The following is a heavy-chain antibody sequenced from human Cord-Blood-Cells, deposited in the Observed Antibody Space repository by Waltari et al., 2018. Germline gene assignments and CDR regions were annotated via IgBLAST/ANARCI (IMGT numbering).Heavy chain of an antibody. CDR3: ARDPGIAAAGYYFDY. V-gene: IGHV1-46*03. D-gene: IGHD6-13*01. J-gene: IGHJ4*02. CDR2: INPSGGST. Sequence: QVQLVQSGAEVKKPGASVKVSCKASGYTFTSYYMPWVRQAPGQGLEWMGIINPSGGSTSYAQKFQGRVTMTRDTSTSTVYMELSSLRSEDTAVYYCARDPGIAAAGYYFDYWGQGTLVTVSS. CDR1: GYTFTSYY.